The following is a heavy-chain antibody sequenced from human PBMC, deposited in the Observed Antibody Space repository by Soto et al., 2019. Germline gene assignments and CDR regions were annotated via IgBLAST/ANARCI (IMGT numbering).Heavy chain of an antibody. CDR2: INPSGGST. J-gene: IGHJ5*02. CDR1: GYTFTSYY. Sequence: EASVKVSCKASGYTFTSYYMHWVRQAPGQGLEWMGIINPSGGSTSYAQKFQGRVTMTRDTSTSTVYMELSSLRSEDTAVYYCARGGMGYCSSTSCPAADWFDPWGQGTLVTVSS. V-gene: IGHV1-46*01. D-gene: IGHD2-2*01. CDR3: ARGGMGYCSSTSCPAADWFDP.